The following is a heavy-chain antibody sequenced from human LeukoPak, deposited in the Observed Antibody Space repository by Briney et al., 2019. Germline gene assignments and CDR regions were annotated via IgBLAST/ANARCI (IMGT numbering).Heavy chain of an antibody. V-gene: IGHV4-59*08. D-gene: IGHD4-17*01. Sequence: PSETLSLTCTVSGGSISSYYWSWIRQPPGKGLEWIGYIYFSGRTNYSPPLKSRVTISVDTSKNQFSLRLSSMTAADTAVYYCARHEGDGDHFDYWGQGTLVTVSS. CDR1: GGSISSYY. J-gene: IGHJ4*02. CDR2: IYFSGRT. CDR3: ARHEGDGDHFDY.